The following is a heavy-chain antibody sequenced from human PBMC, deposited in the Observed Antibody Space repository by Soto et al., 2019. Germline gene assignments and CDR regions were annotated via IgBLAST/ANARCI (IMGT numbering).Heavy chain of an antibody. CDR2: IDPSDSYT. V-gene: IGHV5-10-1*01. J-gene: IGHJ6*02. D-gene: IGHD6-13*01. CDR1: GGTFSSYA. CDR3: ASGIAEAAYYYYGMDV. Sequence: KVSCTASGGTFSSYAISWVRQMPGKGLEWMGRIDPSDSYTNYSPSFQGHVTISADKSISTAYLQWSSLKASDTAMYYCASGIAEAAYYYYGMDVWCQGIMVTVFS.